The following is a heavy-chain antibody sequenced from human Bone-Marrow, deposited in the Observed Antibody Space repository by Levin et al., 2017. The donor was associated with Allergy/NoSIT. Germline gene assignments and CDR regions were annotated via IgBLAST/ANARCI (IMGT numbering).Heavy chain of an antibody. J-gene: IGHJ4*02. CDR2: ISYDSRTI. D-gene: IGHD3-10*01. V-gene: IGHV3-48*02. CDR3: ARDGPGLDDFDC. CDR1: GFSFSRYN. Sequence: LSLTCAASGFSFSRYNMNWVRQAPGKGLEWVSFISYDSRTIHYADSVRGRLTISRDNAKNSLYLQMNSLRDEDTAVYYCARDGPGLDDFDCWGQGTLVTVSS.